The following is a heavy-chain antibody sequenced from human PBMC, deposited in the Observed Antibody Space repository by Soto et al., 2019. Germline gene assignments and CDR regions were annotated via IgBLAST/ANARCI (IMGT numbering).Heavy chain of an antibody. J-gene: IGHJ6*02. CDR1: GFTFSSYG. CDR3: AKARYCISTSCPNGMDV. D-gene: IGHD2-2*01. CDR2: ISYDGSNK. V-gene: IGHV3-30*18. Sequence: GGSLRLSCAASGFTFSSYGMHWVRQAPGKGLEWVAVISYDGSNKYYAESVKGRFTISRDNSKNTLYLQMNSLRAEDTAVYYCAKARYCISTSCPNGMDVWGQGTTVTVSS.